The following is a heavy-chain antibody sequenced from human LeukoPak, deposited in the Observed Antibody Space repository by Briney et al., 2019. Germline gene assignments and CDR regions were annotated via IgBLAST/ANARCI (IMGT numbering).Heavy chain of an antibody. J-gene: IGHJ4*02. CDR2: IKSRSDGGTT. Sequence: GGSLRLSCATSGFTFTNAWMSWVRQAPGKGLEWVGRIKSRSDGGTTDYTAPVKGRFTTSRDESKDTVFLQMNSLKTEDTAVYDCATYSLSWYWGPRTLVTVSS. V-gene: IGHV3-15*01. D-gene: IGHD2-15*01. CDR1: GFTFTNAW. CDR3: ATYSLSWY.